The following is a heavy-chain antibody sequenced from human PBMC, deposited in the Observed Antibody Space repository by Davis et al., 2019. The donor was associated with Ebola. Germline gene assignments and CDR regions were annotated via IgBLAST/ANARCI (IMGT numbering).Heavy chain of an antibody. CDR1: GFSLSNARMG. V-gene: IGHV2-26*01. CDR3: ARTNWDFPSYWYFDL. D-gene: IGHD1-1*01. CDR2: IFSNDEK. J-gene: IGHJ2*01. Sequence: SGPTLVKPTATLTLTCTVSGFSLSNARMGVSWIRQPPGKALEWLAHIFSNDEKSYSTSLKSRLTISKDTSKSQVVLTMTNMDPVDTATYYCARTNWDFPSYWYFDLWGRGTLVTVSS.